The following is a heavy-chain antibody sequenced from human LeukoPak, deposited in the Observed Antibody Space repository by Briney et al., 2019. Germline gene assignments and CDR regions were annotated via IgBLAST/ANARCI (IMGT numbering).Heavy chain of an antibody. J-gene: IGHJ4*02. Sequence: SETLSLTCTVSGGSISSGSYYWSWIRQPAGKGLEWIGRIYTSGSTKYNPSLKSRVTISVDTSKNQFSLKLSSVTAADTAVYYCASTYYYDSSGYYYWGQGTLVTVSS. CDR1: GGSISSGSYY. V-gene: IGHV4-61*02. CDR2: IYTSGST. CDR3: ASTYYYDSSGYYY. D-gene: IGHD3-22*01.